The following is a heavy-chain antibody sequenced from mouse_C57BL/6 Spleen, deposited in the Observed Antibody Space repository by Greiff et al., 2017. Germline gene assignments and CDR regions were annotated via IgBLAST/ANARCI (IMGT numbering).Heavy chain of an antibody. J-gene: IGHJ2*01. D-gene: IGHD2-4*01. Sequence: VKLMESGPGLVAPSQSLSITCTVSGFSLTSYGVSWVRQPPGKGLEWLGVIWGDGSTNYHSALISRLSIRKDNSTSQVFLKLNSLQTDDTATYYCARVKYDYYFDYWGKGTTLTVSS. CDR3: ARVKYDYYFDY. CDR1: GFSLTSYG. CDR2: IWGDGST. V-gene: IGHV2-3*01.